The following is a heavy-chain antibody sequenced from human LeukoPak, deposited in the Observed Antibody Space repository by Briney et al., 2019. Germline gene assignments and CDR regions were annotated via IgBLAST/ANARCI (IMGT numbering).Heavy chain of an antibody. J-gene: IGHJ4*02. Sequence: SVKVSCKASGGTFSSYAISWVRQAPGQGLEWMGGIIPIFGTANYAQKFQGRVTITADESTSTAYMELSSLRSEDTAVYYCARGGGIAARRSYFDYWGQGTLVTVSS. CDR1: GGTFSSYA. CDR2: IIPIFGTA. CDR3: ARGGGIAARRSYFDY. V-gene: IGHV1-69*13. D-gene: IGHD6-6*01.